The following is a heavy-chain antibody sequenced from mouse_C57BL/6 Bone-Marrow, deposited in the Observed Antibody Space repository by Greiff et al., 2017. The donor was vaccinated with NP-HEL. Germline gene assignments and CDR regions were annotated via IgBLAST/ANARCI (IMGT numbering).Heavy chain of an antibody. CDR1: GYAFSSYW. CDR2: IYPGDGDT. CDR3: ARVITTFFDY. D-gene: IGHD2-4*01. J-gene: IGHJ2*01. V-gene: IGHV1-80*01. Sequence: VKLVESGAELVKPGASVKISCKASGYAFSSYWMNWVKQRPGKGLEWIGQIYPGDGDTNYNGKFKGKATLTADKSSSTAYMQLSSLTSEDSAVYFCARVITTFFDYWGQGTTLTVSS.